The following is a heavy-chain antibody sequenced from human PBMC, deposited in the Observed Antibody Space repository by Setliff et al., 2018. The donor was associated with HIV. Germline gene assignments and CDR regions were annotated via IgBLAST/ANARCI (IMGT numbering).Heavy chain of an antibody. V-gene: IGHV4-31*03. CDR1: GGSISSGGYY. J-gene: IGHJ4*02. CDR2: IYYSGST. CDR3: ARGYHLLNPDY. D-gene: IGHD2-2*02. Sequence: KPSETLSLTCTVSGGSISSGGYYWNWIRQHPGEGLEWIGYIYYSGSTYYNSSLKSRVAISVDTSKNQFSLKLSSVTAADTAVYYCARGYHLLNPDYWGQGTLVTVSS.